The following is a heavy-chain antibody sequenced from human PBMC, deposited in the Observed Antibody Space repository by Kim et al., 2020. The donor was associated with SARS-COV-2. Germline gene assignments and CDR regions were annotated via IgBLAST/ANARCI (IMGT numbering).Heavy chain of an antibody. J-gene: IGHJ4*02. V-gene: IGHV3-15*05. Sequence: DYAAPVKGRFTISRDDSQNTLFLQMNSLKTDDTAVYYCTTHGREENLDNWGQGTLVTVSS. CDR3: TTHGREENLDN.